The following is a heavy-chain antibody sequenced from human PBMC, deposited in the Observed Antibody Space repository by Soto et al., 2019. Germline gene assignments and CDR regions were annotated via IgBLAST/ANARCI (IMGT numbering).Heavy chain of an antibody. Sequence: SETLSLTCTFSDDSIISGNYYWGWIRQPPGKGLEWIGSFYFSGSTYYNPSLKSRVSISVDTSKNQLSLKLNSMTATDTAVYYCARLRPAVLMNAFDMWGQGTKVTVSS. D-gene: IGHD2-8*01. J-gene: IGHJ3*02. CDR2: FYFSGST. CDR1: DDSIISGNYY. V-gene: IGHV4-39*01. CDR3: ARLRPAVLMNAFDM.